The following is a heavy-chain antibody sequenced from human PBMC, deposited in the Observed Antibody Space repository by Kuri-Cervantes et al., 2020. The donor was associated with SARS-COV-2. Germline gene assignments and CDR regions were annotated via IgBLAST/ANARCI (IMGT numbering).Heavy chain of an antibody. D-gene: IGHD3-22*01. V-gene: IGHV4-34*01. CDR2: INHSGST. CDR3: AGIVVVINAFDI. CDR1: GGSFSGYY. J-gene: IGHJ3*02. Sequence: SETLSLTCAVYGGSFSGYYWSWIRQPPGKGLEWIGEINHSGSTNYNPSPKSRVTISVDTSKNQFSLKLSSVTAADTAVYYCAGIVVVINAFDIWGQGTMVTVSS.